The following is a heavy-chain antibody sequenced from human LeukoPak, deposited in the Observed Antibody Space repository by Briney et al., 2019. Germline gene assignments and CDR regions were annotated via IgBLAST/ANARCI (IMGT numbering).Heavy chain of an antibody. D-gene: IGHD3-9*01. CDR2: ISAYNGNT. CDR1: GYTFTSYG. CDR3: ARDYDILTGSPDPFDY. V-gene: IGHV1-18*01. Sequence: ASVKVSCKASGYTFTSYGISWVRQAPGQGLEWMGWISAYNGNTNYAQKLQGRVTMTTDTSTSTAYMELRSLRSDDTAVYYCARDYDILTGSPDPFDYWGQGTLVTVSS. J-gene: IGHJ4*02.